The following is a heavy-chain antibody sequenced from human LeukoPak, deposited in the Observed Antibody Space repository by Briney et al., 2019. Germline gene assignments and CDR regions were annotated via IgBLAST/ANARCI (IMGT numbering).Heavy chain of an antibody. Sequence: SVKVSCKASGGTFSSYAISWVRQAPGQGLEWMGRIIPIFGTANYAQKFQGRVTITTDESTSTAYMELSSLRSEDTAVYYCAREQGDYVWGSYRNFDYWGQGTLVTVSS. J-gene: IGHJ4*02. D-gene: IGHD3-16*02. CDR1: GGTFSSYA. CDR2: IIPIFGTA. CDR3: AREQGDYVWGSYRNFDY. V-gene: IGHV1-69*05.